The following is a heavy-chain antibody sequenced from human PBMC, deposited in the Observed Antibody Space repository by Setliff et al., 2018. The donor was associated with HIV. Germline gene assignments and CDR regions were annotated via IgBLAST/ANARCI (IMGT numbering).Heavy chain of an antibody. CDR3: ARGYSAAGTLYYYGMDV. CDR1: GYTFTSYG. Sequence: ASVKVSCKASGYTFTSYGINWARQAPGQGLEWMGWISAYNGKVGYAQQLQGRVTLTIDTSTSTAYMELRSLKSDDTAVYYCARGYSAAGTLYYYGMDVWGQGTTVTVSS. CDR2: ISAYNGKV. J-gene: IGHJ6*02. D-gene: IGHD6-13*01. V-gene: IGHV1-18*01.